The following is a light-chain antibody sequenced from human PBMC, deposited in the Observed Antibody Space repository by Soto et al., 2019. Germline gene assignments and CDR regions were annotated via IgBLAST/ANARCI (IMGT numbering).Light chain of an antibody. V-gene: IGLV1-44*01. J-gene: IGLJ3*02. CDR2: NNN. CDR1: AASVGRNT. CDR3: ATWDDSLNGWV. Sequence: QSALTQPPSTSGAPGQRVTISCSGSAASVGRNTVNWYQQLPNKAPKLLIYNNNQRPSGVPDRLSGSKSATSASLVISGLQSEDEADYYCATWDDSLNGWVFGGGTKLTVL.